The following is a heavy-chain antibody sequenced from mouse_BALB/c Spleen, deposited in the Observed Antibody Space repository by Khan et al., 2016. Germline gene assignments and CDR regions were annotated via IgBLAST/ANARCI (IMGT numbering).Heavy chain of an antibody. J-gene: IGHJ2*01. CDR3: TRKEFFYVNSALAP. CDR1: GYTFSDYE. D-gene: IGHD2-1*01. CDR2: IDPETGGT. V-gene: IGHV1-15*01. Sequence: QVQLQQSGAELVRPGASVTLSCKASGYTFSDYEMHWVKQTPVHGLQWIGSIDPETGGTAYNQNFKGQATLTAGRSSSTSYMELRSLTSEDSAVYNCTRKEFFYVNSALAPWGQGTTLT.